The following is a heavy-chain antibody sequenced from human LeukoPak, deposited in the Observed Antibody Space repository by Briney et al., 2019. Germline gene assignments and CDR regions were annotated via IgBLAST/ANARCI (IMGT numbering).Heavy chain of an antibody. CDR2: ISYNSDTI. V-gene: IGHV3-9*01. Sequence: GGSLRLSCAASGFTFDDYAMHWGRQAPGKGLEWVSGISYNSDTIAYADSVKGRITISRDNAKNSLYLQMNSLRAEDTALYYCAKDYCGGDCYSGWYFDLWGRGTLVTVSS. CDR1: GFTFDDYA. D-gene: IGHD2-21*02. J-gene: IGHJ2*01. CDR3: AKDYCGGDCYSGWYFDL.